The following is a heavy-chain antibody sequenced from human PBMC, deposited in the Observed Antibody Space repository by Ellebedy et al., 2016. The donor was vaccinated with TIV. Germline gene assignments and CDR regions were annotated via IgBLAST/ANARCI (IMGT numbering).Heavy chain of an antibody. CDR1: GGSISSYY. V-gene: IGHV4-59*01. CDR2: IYYSGST. J-gene: IGHJ5*02. D-gene: IGHD2-15*01. Sequence: SETLSLXCTVSGGSISSYYWSWIRQPPGKGLEWIGYIYYSGSTNYNPSLKSRVTISVDTSKNQFSLKLSSVTAADTAVYYCARDRTHAHGGYCSGGSCYFDPWGQGTLVTVSS. CDR3: ARDRTHAHGGYCSGGSCYFDP.